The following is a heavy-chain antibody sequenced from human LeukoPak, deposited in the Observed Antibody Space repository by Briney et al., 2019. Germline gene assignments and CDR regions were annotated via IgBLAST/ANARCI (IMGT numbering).Heavy chain of an antibody. Sequence: GASVKVSCKASVGTFSSYTISWVRQAPGQGLEWMGRIIPILDIANYAQKFQGKVTITADKSTSTAYMELSSLRSEDTAVYCCARSSYYYDSSGLDYWGQGTLVTVSS. V-gene: IGHV1-69*02. CDR3: ARSSYYYDSSGLDY. CDR1: VGTFSSYT. CDR2: IIPILDIA. J-gene: IGHJ4*02. D-gene: IGHD3-22*01.